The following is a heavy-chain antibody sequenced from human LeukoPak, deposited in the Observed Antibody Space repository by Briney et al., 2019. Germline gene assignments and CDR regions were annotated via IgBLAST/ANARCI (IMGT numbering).Heavy chain of an antibody. CDR2: INHSGGT. D-gene: IGHD3-10*01. V-gene: IGHV4-34*01. CDR3: ARGRGYYGSGMLYGMDV. J-gene: IGHJ6*04. CDR1: GGSFSGYY. Sequence: PSGTLSLTCAVYGGSFSGYYWSWIRQPPGKGLEWIGEINHSGGTNYNPSLKSRVTISVDTSKNQFSLKLSSVTAADTAVYYCARGRGYYGSGMLYGMDVWGKGTTVTVSS.